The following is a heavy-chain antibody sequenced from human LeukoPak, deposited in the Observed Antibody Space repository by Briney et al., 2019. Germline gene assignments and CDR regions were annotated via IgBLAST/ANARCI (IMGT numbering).Heavy chain of an antibody. CDR1: GGSFSGYY. CDR3: ATSPDQLLDY. J-gene: IGHJ4*02. V-gene: IGHV4-34*01. D-gene: IGHD2-2*01. CDR2: INHSGST. Sequence: KTSETLSLTCAVYGGSFSGYYWSWIRQPPGKGLEWIGEINHSGSTNYNPSLKSRVTISVDPSKNQFSLKLSSVTAADTAVYYCATSPDQLLDYWGQGTLVTVSS.